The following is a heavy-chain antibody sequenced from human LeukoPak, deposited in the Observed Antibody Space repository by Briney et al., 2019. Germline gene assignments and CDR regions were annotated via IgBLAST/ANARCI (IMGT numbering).Heavy chain of an antibody. CDR2: ISNDGSST. V-gene: IGHV3-74*01. CDR1: GFTFTTNA. Sequence: PGESLRLSCAASGFTFTTNAMTWVRQAPGKGLVWVSHISNDGSSTSYADSVKGRFTISRDNAKNTLCLQMNSLRTEDTAVYYCACYGIAPPYWGQGTLVTVSS. D-gene: IGHD2-15*01. J-gene: IGHJ4*02. CDR3: ACYGIAPPY.